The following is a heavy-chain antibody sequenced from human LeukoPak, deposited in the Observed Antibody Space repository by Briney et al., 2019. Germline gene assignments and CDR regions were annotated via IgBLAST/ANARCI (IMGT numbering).Heavy chain of an antibody. CDR1: GGSISSYY. V-gene: IGHV4-59*01. J-gene: IGHJ3*02. Sequence: SETLSLTCTVTGGSISSYYWSWIRQPPGKGLEWIGYIYYSGSTNYNPSLKSRVTISVDTSKNQFSLKLSSVTAADTAVYYSARSKGYYDILTGYHDAFDIWGQGTMVTVSS. CDR3: ARSKGYYDILTGYHDAFDI. D-gene: IGHD3-9*01. CDR2: IYYSGST.